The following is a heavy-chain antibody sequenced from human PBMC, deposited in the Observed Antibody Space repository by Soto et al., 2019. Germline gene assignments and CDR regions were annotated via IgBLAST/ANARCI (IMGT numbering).Heavy chain of an antibody. V-gene: IGHV1-69*02. D-gene: IGHD3-9*01. Sequence: SVKVSCKASGGTLSCYTISWVRQAPGQGLEWMGRIIPILGIANYAQKFQGRVTITADKSTSTAYMELSSLRSEDTAVYYCVRLPDNVDVLTGRSGYNDYWGQGTLVTVSS. CDR1: GGTLSCYT. CDR2: IIPILGIA. J-gene: IGHJ4*02. CDR3: VRLPDNVDVLTGRSGYNDY.